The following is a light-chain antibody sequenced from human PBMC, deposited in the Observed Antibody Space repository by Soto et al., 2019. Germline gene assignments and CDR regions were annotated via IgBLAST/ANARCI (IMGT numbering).Light chain of an antibody. Sequence: EIVITQSPSTLPVSPGERASLSCRASQSVNSNLAWYQQKPGQAPRLLIYGASTRATGIPARFSGSGSGTEFTLTISSLQSEDFAVYYCQQYNNWPRTFGQGTKVDIK. CDR1: QSVNSN. CDR3: QQYNNWPRT. CDR2: GAS. V-gene: IGKV3-15*01. J-gene: IGKJ1*01.